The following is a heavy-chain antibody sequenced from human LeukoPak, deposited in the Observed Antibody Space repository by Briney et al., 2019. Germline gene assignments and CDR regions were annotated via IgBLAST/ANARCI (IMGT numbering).Heavy chain of an antibody. CDR1: GFTFSTYV. J-gene: IGHJ4*02. CDR2: ISSNGDNT. Sequence: GGSLRLSYSVSGFTFSTYVMHWVRQAPGKGLEYVSAISSNGDNTYYADSVKGRFTISRDNSKNTLYLQMSSLRANDTAVYYCVRGTGYWGQGTLVTVSS. V-gene: IGHV3-64D*06. CDR3: VRGTGY.